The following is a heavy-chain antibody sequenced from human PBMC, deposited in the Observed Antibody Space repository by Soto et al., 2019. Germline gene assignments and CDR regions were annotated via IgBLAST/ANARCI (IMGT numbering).Heavy chain of an antibody. CDR1: GGSISSNDYY. D-gene: IGHD6-13*01. Sequence: SETLSLTCTVSGGSISSNDYYWSWIRQPPGKGLEWIGYIYYSGSTYYNPSPKSRISISVDTSKNQFSLKLRSVTAADTAVYFCARRSSSWYLVGFDPWGQGTLVTVSS. J-gene: IGHJ5*02. CDR2: IYYSGST. V-gene: IGHV4-30-4*01. CDR3: ARRSSSWYLVGFDP.